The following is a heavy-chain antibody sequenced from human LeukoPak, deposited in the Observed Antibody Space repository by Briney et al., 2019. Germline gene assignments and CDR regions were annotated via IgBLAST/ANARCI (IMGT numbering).Heavy chain of an antibody. CDR2: ISGSGGST. D-gene: IGHD4-17*01. Sequence: GGSLRLSCAASGFTFFSYGMHWVRQAPGKGLEWVSSISGSGGSTYYTDSVKGRFTISRDNSKNTMYLQMNSLRAEDTAVYYCAKGTMVTTYNWDHWGQGTLVTVSS. V-gene: IGHV3-23*01. J-gene: IGHJ4*02. CDR3: AKGTMVTTYNWDH. CDR1: GFTFFSYG.